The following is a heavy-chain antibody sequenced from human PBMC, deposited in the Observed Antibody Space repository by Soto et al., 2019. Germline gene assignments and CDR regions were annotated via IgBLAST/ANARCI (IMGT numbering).Heavy chain of an antibody. V-gene: IGHV4-31*03. J-gene: IGHJ4*02. CDR1: GGSISSGGYH. CDR2: IYYSGNT. Sequence: PSETLSLTCTVSGGSISSGGYHWTWIRQHPGKGLEWIGYIYYSGNTYYNPSLKSRVTISVDMSKNQFSLKLSSVTAADTAVYYCARGPSSSWTEFDYWGQGTLVTSPQ. D-gene: IGHD6-13*01. CDR3: ARGPSSSWTEFDY.